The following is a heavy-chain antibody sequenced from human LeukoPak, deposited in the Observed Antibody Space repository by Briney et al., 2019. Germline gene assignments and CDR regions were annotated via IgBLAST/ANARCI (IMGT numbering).Heavy chain of an antibody. V-gene: IGHV5-51*01. CDR3: ARHVDVSYFDY. Sequence: GASLQISCKGSGSIFTSYWIGWVRQLPGKGLEWMGIIYPGDSDTRDSPSFQGQVTISADNSISTAYLQWSSLKASDTAMYYCARHVDVSYFDYWGQGTLVTVSS. CDR2: IYPGDSDT. D-gene: IGHD3-9*01. J-gene: IGHJ4*02. CDR1: GSIFTSYW.